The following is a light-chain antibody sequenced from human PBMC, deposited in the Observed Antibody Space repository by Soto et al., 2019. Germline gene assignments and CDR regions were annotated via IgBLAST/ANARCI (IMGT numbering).Light chain of an antibody. Sequence: EIVLTQSPDTLSLSPGERATLSCRASQSVRNSHLAWYQQKPGQPPRLLISRAASRAPGIPDRFSGSGSGTGFTLSISKLEPEDSALYYCQQYGDSPWTFGLGTKVDIK. CDR2: RAA. CDR1: QSVRNSH. V-gene: IGKV3-20*01. CDR3: QQYGDSPWT. J-gene: IGKJ1*01.